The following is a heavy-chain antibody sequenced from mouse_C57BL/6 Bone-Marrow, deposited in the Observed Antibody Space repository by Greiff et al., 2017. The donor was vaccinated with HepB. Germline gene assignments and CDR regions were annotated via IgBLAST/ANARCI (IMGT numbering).Heavy chain of an antibody. CDR3: AREQLRLRFFAY. D-gene: IGHD3-2*02. CDR2: ISSGGSYT. J-gene: IGHJ3*01. V-gene: IGHV5-6*01. Sequence: EVMLVESGGDLVKPGGSLKLSCAASGFTFSSYGMSWVRQTPDKRLEWVATISSGGSYTYYPDSVKGRFTISRDNAKNTLYLQMSSLKSEDTAMYYCAREQLRLRFFAYWGQGTLVTVSA. CDR1: GFTFSSYG.